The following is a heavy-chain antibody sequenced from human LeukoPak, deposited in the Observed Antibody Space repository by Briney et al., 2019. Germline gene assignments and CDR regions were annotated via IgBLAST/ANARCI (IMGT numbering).Heavy chain of an antibody. Sequence: SETLSLTCTVSGGSISSRSYYWGWIRQPPGKGLEWIGSIYYSGSTYYNPSLKSRVTISVDTSKNQFSLKLSSVTAADTAVYYCAVGERSDTGWASNVDYWGQGTLVTVSS. CDR3: AVGERSDTGWASNVDY. CDR1: GGSISSRSYY. CDR2: IYYSGST. D-gene: IGHD1-1*01. V-gene: IGHV4-39*01. J-gene: IGHJ4*02.